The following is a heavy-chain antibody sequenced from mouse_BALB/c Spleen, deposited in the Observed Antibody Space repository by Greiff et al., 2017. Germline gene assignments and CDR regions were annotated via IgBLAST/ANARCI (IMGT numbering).Heavy chain of an antibody. Sequence: EVKLVESGGGLVKPGGSLKLSCAASGFTFSDYYMYWVRQTPEKRLEWVATISDGGSYTYYPDSVKGRFTISRDNAKNNLYLQMSSLKSEDTAMYYCARDLGLRRGFDYWGQGTTLTVSS. D-gene: IGHD2-4*01. V-gene: IGHV5-4*02. CDR1: GFTFSDYY. CDR2: ISDGGSYT. CDR3: ARDLGLRRGFDY. J-gene: IGHJ2*01.